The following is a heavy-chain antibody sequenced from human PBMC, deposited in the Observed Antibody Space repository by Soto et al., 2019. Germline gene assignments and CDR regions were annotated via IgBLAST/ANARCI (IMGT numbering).Heavy chain of an antibody. CDR3: ARCDGDYARGAYFDY. D-gene: IGHD4-17*01. V-gene: IGHV3-53*01. Sequence: GGSLRLSCAVSGFTVSNNYMSWVRQAPGKGLEGVSVIYSGGYTAYYNPSLKSRVTISVDTSKNQFSLKPSSVTAADTAVYYCARCDGDYARGAYFDYWGQGTLVTVSS. CDR1: GFTVSNNY. J-gene: IGHJ4*02. CDR2: IYSGGYT.